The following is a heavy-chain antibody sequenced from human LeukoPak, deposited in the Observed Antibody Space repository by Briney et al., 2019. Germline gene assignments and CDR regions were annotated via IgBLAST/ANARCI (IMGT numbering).Heavy chain of an antibody. Sequence: GGSLRLSCADSQFTFNGSLMNWVRQAPGKGLEWVANMDPTGSQKRYVDSVRGRFTISKDNPGASLYLDMHSLRAEDTAIYYCAIWTSCNYWGQGTLVTVSS. J-gene: IGHJ4*02. CDR2: MDPTGSQK. CDR3: AIWTSCNY. V-gene: IGHV3-7*01. D-gene: IGHD1-1*01. CDR1: QFTFNGSL.